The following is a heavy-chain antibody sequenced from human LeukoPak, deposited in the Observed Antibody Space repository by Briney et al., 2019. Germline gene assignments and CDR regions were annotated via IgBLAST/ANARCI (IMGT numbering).Heavy chain of an antibody. D-gene: IGHD6-13*01. Sequence: ASVKVSCKASGYTFTSYGISWVRQAPGQGLEWMGWINPNSGGTNYAQKFQDRVTMTRDTSINTAYMELSRLRSDDTAVYFCASTGQQLVDGDWFDPWGQGTLVTVSS. J-gene: IGHJ5*02. CDR2: INPNSGGT. CDR1: GYTFTSYG. V-gene: IGHV1-2*02. CDR3: ASTGQQLVDGDWFDP.